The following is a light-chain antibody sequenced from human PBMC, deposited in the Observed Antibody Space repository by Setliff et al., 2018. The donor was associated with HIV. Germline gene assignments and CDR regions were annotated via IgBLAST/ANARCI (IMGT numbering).Light chain of an antibody. CDR2: EVN. Sequence: QSALAQPASVSGSPGRSITISCTGTSSDVGGYNYVSWYQQHPGKAPKLMIFEVNNRPSGVSNRFSGSKSGNTASLTISGLQSEDEADYYCSSYRSTYTLEVIFGGGPSHRP. CDR3: SSYRSTYTLEVI. J-gene: IGLJ2*01. V-gene: IGLV2-14*01. CDR1: SSDVGGYNY.